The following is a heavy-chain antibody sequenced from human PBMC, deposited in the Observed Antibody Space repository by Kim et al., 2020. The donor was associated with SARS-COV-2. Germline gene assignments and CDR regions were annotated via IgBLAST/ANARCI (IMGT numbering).Heavy chain of an antibody. Sequence: YATYVKVRFTIARDTTKNMLYLEMNCLRAEDTDVYYCAKVVRSTYGGYDYWGQGTLVTVTS. CDR3: AKVVRSTYGGYDY. J-gene: IGHJ4*02. V-gene: IGHV3-23*01. D-gene: IGHD4-17*01.